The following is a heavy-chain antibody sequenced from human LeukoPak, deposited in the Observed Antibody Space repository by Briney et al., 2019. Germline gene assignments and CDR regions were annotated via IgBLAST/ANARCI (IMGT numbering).Heavy chain of an antibody. V-gene: IGHV3-20*04. D-gene: IGHD2-2*02. CDR1: GFTFDDYG. J-gene: IGHJ6*03. CDR2: INWNGGST. Sequence: GGSLRLSXAASGFTFDDYGMSWVRQAPGKGLEWVSGINWNGGSTCYAGSVKGRFTISRDNAKNSLYLQMNSQRAEDTALYYCARDGGGCSSTSCYRTYYYYYYMDVWGKGTTVTVSS. CDR3: ARDGGGCSSTSCYRTYYYYYYMDV.